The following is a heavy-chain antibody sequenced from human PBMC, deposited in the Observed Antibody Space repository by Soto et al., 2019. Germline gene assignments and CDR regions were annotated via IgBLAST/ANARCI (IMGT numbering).Heavy chain of an antibody. V-gene: IGHV5-51*01. D-gene: IGHD1-26*01. Sequence: GESLKISCKVSGYNFVNYWIGWVRQMPGKGLEWMGIIYPGGSDTRYSPSFQGQVAISADKSISTAYLQWSSLKASDTAIYYCARHGLLGGLVNNNWFDPWGQGTLVTVSS. CDR2: IYPGGSDT. CDR1: GYNFVNYW. J-gene: IGHJ5*02. CDR3: ARHGLLGGLVNNNWFDP.